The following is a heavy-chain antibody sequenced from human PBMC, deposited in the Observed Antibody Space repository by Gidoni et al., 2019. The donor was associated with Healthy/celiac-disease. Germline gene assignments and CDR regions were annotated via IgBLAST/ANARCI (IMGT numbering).Heavy chain of an antibody. J-gene: IGHJ3*02. CDR2: ISYDGSNK. Sequence: QVQLVESGGGVVQPGRSLRLSCAASGFTFSSYAMHWVRQAPGKGLEWLAVISYDGSNKYYADSVKGRFTISRDNSKNTLYLQMNSLRAEDTAVYYCARGVGGPDAFDIWGQGTMVTVSS. V-gene: IGHV3-30*04. CDR1: GFTFSSYA. CDR3: ARGVGGPDAFDI. D-gene: IGHD1-26*01.